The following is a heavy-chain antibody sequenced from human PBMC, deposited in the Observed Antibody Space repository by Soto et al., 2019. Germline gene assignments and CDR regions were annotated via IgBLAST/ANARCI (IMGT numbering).Heavy chain of an antibody. V-gene: IGHV4-59*08. CDR3: GRGWYYYGSGSYSVYYYYYGMDV. Sequence: PSETLSLTCTVSGGSISSYYWSWIRQPPGKGLEWIGYIYYSGSTNYNPSLKSRVTISVDTSKNQFSLKLSSVTAADTAVYYCGRGWYYYGSGSYSVYYYYYGMDVWGQGTTVTVSS. J-gene: IGHJ6*02. CDR1: GGSISSYY. D-gene: IGHD3-10*01. CDR2: IYYSGST.